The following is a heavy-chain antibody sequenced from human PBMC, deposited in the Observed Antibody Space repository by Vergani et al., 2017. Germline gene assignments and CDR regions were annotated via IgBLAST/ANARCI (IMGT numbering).Heavy chain of an antibody. V-gene: IGHV1-2*02. CDR3: ARGEKGFFDL. CDR2: INPNSGGP. Sequence: QVQLVQSGAEVKKTGASVKVSCKASGYTFTGYYMHWVRQAPGQGLEWMGWINPNSGGPNYAQKFQGRVTMTRDTSISTAYMELSRLRSDDTAVYYCARGEKGFFDLWGRGTLVTVSS. CDR1: GYTFTGYY. J-gene: IGHJ2*01.